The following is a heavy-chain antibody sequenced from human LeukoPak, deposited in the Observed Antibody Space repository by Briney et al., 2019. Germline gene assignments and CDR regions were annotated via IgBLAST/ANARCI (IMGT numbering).Heavy chain of an antibody. Sequence: SETLSLTCTVPGGSISSYYWSWIRQTPGKGLEWLGYIYYSVTTNYNPSLKIRVTISVDTSKNQISLRLTSVTAADTAVYYCARGRSSIVRGYYYYYMDVWGKGTTVTISS. J-gene: IGHJ6*03. V-gene: IGHV4-59*01. CDR3: ARGRSSIVRGYYYYYMDV. D-gene: IGHD3-10*01. CDR2: IYYSVTT. CDR1: GGSISSYY.